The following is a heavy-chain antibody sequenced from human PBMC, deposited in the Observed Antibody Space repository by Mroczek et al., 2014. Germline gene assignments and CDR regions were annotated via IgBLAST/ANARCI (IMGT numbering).Heavy chain of an antibody. Sequence: QVQLQQWGAGLLKPSETLSLTCAVYGGSFSGYYWSWIRQPPGKGLEWIGEINHSGSTNYNPSLKSRVTISVDTSKNQFSLKLSSVTAADTAVYYCARTTIFGVVISNYYMDVWGKGTTVTVSS. CDR1: GGSFSGYY. J-gene: IGHJ6*03. V-gene: IGHV4-34*01. CDR2: INHSGST. CDR3: ARTTIFGVVISNYYMDV. D-gene: IGHD3-3*01.